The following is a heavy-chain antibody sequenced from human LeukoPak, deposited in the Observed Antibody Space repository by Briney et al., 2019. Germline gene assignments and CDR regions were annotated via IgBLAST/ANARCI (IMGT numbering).Heavy chain of an antibody. CDR1: GGSISGYY. CDR2: LYYSGST. V-gene: IGHV4-59*01. D-gene: IGHD2-8*02. Sequence: PSETLSLTCTVSGGSISGYYWSWIRQPPGKGLEWLGYLYYSGSTNYNPSLKSRVTISVDTSMNQFSLKLSSVTAADTAVYYCPRQPVVYTIPGRFDPWGQGTLVTVPS. J-gene: IGHJ5*02. CDR3: PRQPVVYTIPGRFDP.